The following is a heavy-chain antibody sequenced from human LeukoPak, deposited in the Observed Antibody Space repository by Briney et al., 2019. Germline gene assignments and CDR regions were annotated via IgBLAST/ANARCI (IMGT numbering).Heavy chain of an antibody. CDR3: ANSKVADFHY. CDR1: GFTFNLYA. D-gene: IGHD6-19*01. CDR2: ITGSGGST. Sequence: GGSLRLSCTASGFTFNLYAMTWVRQAPGMGLEWVSAITGSGGSTYYADSVKGRFTISRDNSKNTVYLQMNSLRVDDTAVYYCANSKVADFHYWGQGTRVTVSS. J-gene: IGHJ4*02. V-gene: IGHV3-23*01.